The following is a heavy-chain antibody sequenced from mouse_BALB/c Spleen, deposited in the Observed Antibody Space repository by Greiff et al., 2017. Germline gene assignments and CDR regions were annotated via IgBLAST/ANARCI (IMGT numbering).Heavy chain of an antibody. V-gene: IGHV5-4*02. CDR1: GFTFSDYY. CDR3: ARDGETGTDY. Sequence: EVHLVESGGGLVKPGGSLKLSCAASGFTFSDYYMYWVRQTPEKRLEWVATISDGGSYTYYPDSVKGRFTISRDNAKNNLYLQMSSLKSEDTAMYYCARDGETGTDYWGQGTTRTVSS. D-gene: IGHD4-1*01. CDR2: ISDGGSYT. J-gene: IGHJ2*01.